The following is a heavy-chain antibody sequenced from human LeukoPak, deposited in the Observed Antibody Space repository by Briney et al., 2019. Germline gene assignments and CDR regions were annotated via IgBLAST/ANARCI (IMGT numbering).Heavy chain of an antibody. D-gene: IGHD3-10*01. J-gene: IGHJ5*02. V-gene: IGHV4-31*03. CDR3: ARDYYGSGSYSVWFDP. CDR1: GGSISSGGYY. CDR2: IYYSGST. Sequence: SQTLSLTCTVSGGSISSGGYYWSWIRQHPGKGLEWIGYIYYSGSTYYNPSLKSRVTISVDTSKNQFSLKLCSVTAADTAVYYCARDYYGSGSYSVWFDPWGQGTLVTVSS.